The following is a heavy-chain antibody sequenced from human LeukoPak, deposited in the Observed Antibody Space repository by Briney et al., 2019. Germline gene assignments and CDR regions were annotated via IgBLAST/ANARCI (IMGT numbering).Heavy chain of an antibody. D-gene: IGHD6-19*01. CDR3: ARQGSGWYDWFDP. V-gene: IGHV3-15*01. CDR2: IKSKSDGGTT. CDR1: GFTFSNAW. J-gene: IGHJ5*02. Sequence: GGSLRLSCAASGFTFSNAWMSWVRQAPGKGLEWVGRIKSKSDGGTTDYAAPVKGRFTISRDDSKNTLYLQMNSLRAEDTAVYYCARQGSGWYDWFDPWGQGTLVTVSS.